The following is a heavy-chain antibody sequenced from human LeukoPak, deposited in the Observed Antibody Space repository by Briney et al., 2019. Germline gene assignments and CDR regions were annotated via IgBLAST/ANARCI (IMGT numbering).Heavy chain of an antibody. Sequence: GGSLRLSCAASRFTFSSHGMSWVRQAPGKGLEWVSTISGSGDNTYYADSVKGRFTISRDNSKNTLYLQMNSLRAEDTAVYYCARVTYGSGTYGAFDYWGQGTLVTVSS. J-gene: IGHJ4*02. CDR3: ARVTYGSGTYGAFDY. V-gene: IGHV3-23*01. D-gene: IGHD3-10*01. CDR2: ISGSGDNT. CDR1: RFTFSSHG.